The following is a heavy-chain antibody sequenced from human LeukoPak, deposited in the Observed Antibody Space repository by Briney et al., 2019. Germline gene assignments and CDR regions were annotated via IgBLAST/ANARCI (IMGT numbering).Heavy chain of an antibody. CDR2: INPNSGGT. CDR1: GYTFTGYY. Sequence: GASVKVSCKASGYTFTGYYMHWVRQAPGQGLEWMGWINPNSGGTNYARKFQGRVTMTRDTSISTAYMELSRLRSDDTAVYYCARGFRYCTNGVCSKYYFVYWGQGTLVTVSS. CDR3: ARGFRYCTNGVCSKYYFVY. V-gene: IGHV1-2*02. J-gene: IGHJ4*02. D-gene: IGHD2-8*01.